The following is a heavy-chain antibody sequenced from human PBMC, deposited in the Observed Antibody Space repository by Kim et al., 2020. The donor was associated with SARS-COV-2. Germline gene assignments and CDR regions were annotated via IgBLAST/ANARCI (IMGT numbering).Heavy chain of an antibody. D-gene: IGHD5-18*01. Sequence: SVKVSCKASGGTFSSYAISWVRQAPGQGLEWMGGIIPIFGTANYAQKFQGRVTITADESTSTAYMELSSLRSEDTAVYYCARVSYGQNYYYYGMDVWGQGTTVTVSS. V-gene: IGHV1-69*13. J-gene: IGHJ6*02. CDR3: ARVSYGQNYYYYGMDV. CDR1: GGTFSSYA. CDR2: IIPIFGTA.